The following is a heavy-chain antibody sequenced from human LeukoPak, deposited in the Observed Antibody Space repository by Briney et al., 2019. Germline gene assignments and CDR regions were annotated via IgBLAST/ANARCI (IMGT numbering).Heavy chain of an antibody. J-gene: IGHJ5*02. CDR3: ARRIAVADNWFDP. CDR1: GGSISSGGYY. CDR2: IYYSGST. D-gene: IGHD6-19*01. V-gene: IGHV4-31*03. Sequence: SQTLSLTCTVSGGSISSGGYYWSWIRQHPGKGLEWIGYIYYSGSTYYNPSLKSRVTISVDTSKNQFSLKLSSVTAADTAVYYCARRIAVADNWFDPWGQGTLVTVSS.